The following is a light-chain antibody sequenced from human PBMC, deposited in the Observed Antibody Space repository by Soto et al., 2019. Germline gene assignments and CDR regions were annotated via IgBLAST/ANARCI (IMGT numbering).Light chain of an antibody. CDR3: SSYAGSNTLV. CDR1: GSDIAVYDF. J-gene: IGLJ2*01. V-gene: IGLV2-8*01. CDR2: EVT. Sequence: QSALTQPPSASGSPGQSVTISCAGSGSDIAVYDFVSWYQQHPGTAPKLIIYEVTKRPSGVPDRFSGSKSASTASLTVSGLQAEDEAYYYCSSYAGSNTLVFGGGTKLTVL.